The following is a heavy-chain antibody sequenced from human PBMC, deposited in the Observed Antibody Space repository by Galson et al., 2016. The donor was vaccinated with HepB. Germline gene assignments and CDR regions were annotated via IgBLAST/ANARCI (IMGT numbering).Heavy chain of an antibody. D-gene: IGHD3-22*01. CDR2: IRSKANSYAT. CDR3: VGILPVYYDTSGKRALYFYY. V-gene: IGHV3-73*01. Sequence: SLRLSCAASGFTFSGAVMHWVRQAPGKGAEWVGRIRSKANSYATAYGESVQGRFTIPRDESQNTAYLQMNSQKSDDTAMYYCVGILPVYYDTSGKRALYFYYWGQGTLVTVSS. CDR1: GFTFSGAV. J-gene: IGHJ4*02.